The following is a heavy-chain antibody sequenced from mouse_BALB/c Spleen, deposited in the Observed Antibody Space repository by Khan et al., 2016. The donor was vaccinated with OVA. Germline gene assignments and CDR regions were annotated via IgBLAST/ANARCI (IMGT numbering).Heavy chain of an antibody. CDR1: GYTFINYW. V-gene: IGHV1-7*01. CDR2: INPTTNYT. CDR3: ASRGLRWDFDY. Sequence: QVQLQQSGAELAKPGASVKMSCKTSGYTFINYWILWVKQRPGQGLEWIGYINPTTNYTEFNQNFKDKATLTADRSSSTAYMQLSSLTSEDSAVYYCASRGLRWDFDYWGQGTTLTVSS. D-gene: IGHD1-1*01. J-gene: IGHJ2*01.